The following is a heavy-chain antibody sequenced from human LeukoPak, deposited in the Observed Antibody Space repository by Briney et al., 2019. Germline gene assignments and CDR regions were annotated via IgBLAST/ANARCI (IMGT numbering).Heavy chain of an antibody. J-gene: IGHJ4*02. CDR1: GGSISSGDYY. D-gene: IGHD6-13*01. CDR2: THYSGIT. Sequence: SETLSLTCTVSGGSISSGDYYWSWIRQPPGKGLEWIGHTHYSGITYYSPSLKSRLTISVDTSKNQFSLKLSSVTAADTAVYHCARARAYGSSWYYFDYWGQGTLVTVSP. V-gene: IGHV4-30-4*08. CDR3: ARARAYGSSWYYFDY.